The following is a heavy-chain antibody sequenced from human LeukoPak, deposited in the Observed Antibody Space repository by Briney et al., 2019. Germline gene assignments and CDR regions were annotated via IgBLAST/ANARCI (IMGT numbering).Heavy chain of an antibody. CDR3: ARGFHDYGDRTYAYYYYGMDV. D-gene: IGHD4-17*01. Sequence: GGSLRLSCAASGFTFSSYSMNWVRQAPGKGLEWVSYISSSSSTIYYADSVKGRFAISRDNAKNSLYLQMNSLRAEDTAVYYCARGFHDYGDRTYAYYYYGMDVWGQGTTVTVSS. V-gene: IGHV3-48*04. J-gene: IGHJ6*02. CDR2: ISSSSSTI. CDR1: GFTFSSYS.